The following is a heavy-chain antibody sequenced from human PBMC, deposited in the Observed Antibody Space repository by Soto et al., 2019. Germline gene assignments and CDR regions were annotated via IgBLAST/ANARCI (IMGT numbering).Heavy chain of an antibody. CDR2: ISGSDGKT. V-gene: IGHV3-23*01. CDR1: GFSFGSYA. J-gene: IGHJ4*02. D-gene: IGHD3-3*01. CDR3: ARWSYLDY. Sequence: GGSLRLSCAASGFSFGSYALSWVRQAPGKGLEWVSTISGSDGKTFYADSVKGRFSISRDTSQNTLYLQMNSLRADDTAIYYCARWSYLDYWGQGTQVTVSS.